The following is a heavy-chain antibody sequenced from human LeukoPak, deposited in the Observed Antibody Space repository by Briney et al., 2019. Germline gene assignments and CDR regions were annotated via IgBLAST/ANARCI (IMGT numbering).Heavy chain of an antibody. CDR2: IYTSGST. CDR3: ARGRPYFDY. CDR1: GGSINSGNDY. J-gene: IGHJ4*02. Sequence: PSETLSLTCTVSGGSINSGNDYWSWIRQPAGKELEWIGRIYTSGSTNYDPSLKSRVTISVDTSKNQFSLKLSSVTAADTAVYYCARGRPYFDYWGQGTLVTVSS. V-gene: IGHV4-61*02.